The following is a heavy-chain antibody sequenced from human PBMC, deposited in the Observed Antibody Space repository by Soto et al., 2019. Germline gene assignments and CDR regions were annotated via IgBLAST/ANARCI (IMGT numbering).Heavy chain of an antibody. V-gene: IGHV3-33*01. Sequence: GGSLRLSCAASGFTFSSYGMHWVRQAPGKGLEWVAVIWYDGSNKYYADSVKGRFTISRDNSKNTLYLQMNSLRAEDKAVFYCARDLVVVAADNYYYYMDVWGKGTTVTV. D-gene: IGHD2-15*01. CDR2: IWYDGSNK. CDR3: ARDLVVVAADNYYYYMDV. CDR1: GFTFSSYG. J-gene: IGHJ6*03.